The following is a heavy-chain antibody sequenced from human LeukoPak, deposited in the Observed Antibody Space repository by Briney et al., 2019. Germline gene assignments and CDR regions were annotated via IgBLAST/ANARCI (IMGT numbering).Heavy chain of an antibody. CDR3: ASLSLRWSDY. Sequence: GGSLRLSCAASGFTFDDYAMHWVRQAPGKGLEWVSGISWNRGSIGYADSVKGRFTISRDNAKNSLYLQMNSLRAEDTAVYYCASLSLRWSDYWGQGTLVTVSS. J-gene: IGHJ4*02. V-gene: IGHV3-9*01. D-gene: IGHD4-23*01. CDR2: ISWNRGSI. CDR1: GFTFDDYA.